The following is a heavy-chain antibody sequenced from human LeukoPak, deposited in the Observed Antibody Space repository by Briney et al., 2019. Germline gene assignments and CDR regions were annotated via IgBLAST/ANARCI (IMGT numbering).Heavy chain of an antibody. Sequence: GGSLRLSCAASGFTFSNYAMSWVRQAPGKGPEWVSDISGSGGVTHYADSVRGRFSISRDNSKNTLYLQMSSLRAEDTAVYYCAKGPLTEVAGTTWDYWGQGTLVTVSS. CDR1: GFTFSNYA. CDR3: AKGPLTEVAGTTWDY. V-gene: IGHV3-23*01. D-gene: IGHD6-19*01. J-gene: IGHJ4*02. CDR2: ISGSGGVT.